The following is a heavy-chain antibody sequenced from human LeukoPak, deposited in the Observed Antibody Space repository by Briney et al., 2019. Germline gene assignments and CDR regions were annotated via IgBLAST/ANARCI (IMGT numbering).Heavy chain of an antibody. CDR3: ATWRGSSHDY. Sequence: ASVKVSCKASGYTFTAYYIHWIRQAPGQGLERMGQIDPNSDGTKYAQKFQGRVTMTRDTSISTAYMQVNSLRSDDTAVYYCATWRGSSHDYWGQGTLVTVSS. J-gene: IGHJ4*02. CDR1: GYTFTAYY. D-gene: IGHD1-1*01. CDR2: IDPNSDGT. V-gene: IGHV1-2*06.